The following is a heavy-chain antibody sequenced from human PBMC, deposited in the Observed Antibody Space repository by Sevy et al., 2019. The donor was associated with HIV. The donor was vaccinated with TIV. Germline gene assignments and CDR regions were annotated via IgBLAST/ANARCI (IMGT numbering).Heavy chain of an antibody. D-gene: IGHD3-10*01. CDR3: ARRGGSGNYYFFDY. J-gene: IGHJ4*02. V-gene: IGHV4-59*01. CDR1: GGSINYY. Sequence: SETLSLTCTVSGGSINYYWSWIRQPPGKGLEWIGHIYYSGSTNYNPSLKSRVTISVDMSKNQFSLKLSSVTAADTAVYYCARRGGSGNYYFFDYWGQRTLVTASS. CDR2: IYYSGST.